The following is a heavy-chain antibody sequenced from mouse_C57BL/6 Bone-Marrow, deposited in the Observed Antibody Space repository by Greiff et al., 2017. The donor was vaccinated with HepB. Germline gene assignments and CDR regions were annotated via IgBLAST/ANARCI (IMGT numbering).Heavy chain of an antibody. V-gene: IGHV3-6*01. Sequence: EVQRVESGPGLVKPSQSLSLTCSVTGYSITSGYYWNWIRQFPGNKLEWMGYISYDGSNNYNPSLKNRISITRDTSKNQFFLKLNSVTTEDTAAYYCAREGTGTRFANWGQGTLVTVSA. CDR3: AREGTGTRFAN. D-gene: IGHD4-1*01. CDR1: GYSITSGYY. CDR2: ISYDGSN. J-gene: IGHJ3*01.